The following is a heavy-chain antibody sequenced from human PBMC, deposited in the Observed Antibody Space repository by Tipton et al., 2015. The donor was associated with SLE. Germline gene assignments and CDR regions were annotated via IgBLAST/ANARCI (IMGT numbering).Heavy chain of an antibody. CDR2: IYPSVTT. Sequence: TLSLTCTASGDSISTGNYYWSWIRQPAGKGLEWIGRIYPSVTTNYNPSLKSQVTMSIDTSKNQFFLRLTSVAAADTAVYYCARGPGSKSGEAFDIWGQGTMVTVSS. V-gene: IGHV4-61*02. D-gene: IGHD1-26*01. J-gene: IGHJ3*02. CDR3: ARGPGSKSGEAFDI. CDR1: GDSISTGNYY.